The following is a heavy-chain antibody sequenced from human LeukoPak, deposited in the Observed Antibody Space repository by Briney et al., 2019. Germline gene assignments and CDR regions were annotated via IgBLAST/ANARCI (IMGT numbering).Heavy chain of an antibody. J-gene: IGHJ6*04. CDR2: ISYDGSNK. CDR1: GFTFSSYA. V-gene: IGHV3-30*04. D-gene: IGHD3-3*01. CDR3: ARDRALEYYGMDV. Sequence: GGSLRLSCAASGFTFSSYAMHWVRQAPGKGLEWVAVISYDGSNKYYADSVKGRFTISRDSSKNTLYLQMNSLRAEDTAVYYCARDRALEYYGMDVWGKGTTVTVSS.